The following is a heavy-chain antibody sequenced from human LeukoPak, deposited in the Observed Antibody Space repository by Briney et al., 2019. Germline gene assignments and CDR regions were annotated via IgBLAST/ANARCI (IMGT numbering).Heavy chain of an antibody. CDR1: GFTFSSYS. CDR3: ARGGGSYYYYYYYGMDV. V-gene: IGHV3-48*02. CDR2: ISSSSTI. Sequence: GGSLRLSCAASGFTFSSYSMTWVRQAPGKGLEWVSYISSSSTIYYADSVKGRFTISRDNAKNSLYLQMNSLRDEDTAVYYCARGGGSYYYYYYYGMDVWGQGTTVTVSS. D-gene: IGHD1-26*01. J-gene: IGHJ6*02.